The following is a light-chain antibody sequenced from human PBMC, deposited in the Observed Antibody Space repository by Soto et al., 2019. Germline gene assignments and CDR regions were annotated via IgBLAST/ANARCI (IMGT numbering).Light chain of an antibody. CDR1: QNIDDW. J-gene: IGKJ1*01. V-gene: IGKV1-5*01. Sequence: DLQMTQSPSTLSASVGDRVSITCRASQNIDDWLAWYQQKPGKAPKFLMYDASTLTSGVPSRFSGSRSVTEFTLTISSLQPDDFATYYCQQYKSHRTFGQGTKVELK. CDR3: QQYKSHRT. CDR2: DAS.